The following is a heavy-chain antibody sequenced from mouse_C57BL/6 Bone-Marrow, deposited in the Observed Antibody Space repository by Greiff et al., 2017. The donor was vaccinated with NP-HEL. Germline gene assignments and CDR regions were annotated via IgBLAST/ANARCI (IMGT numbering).Heavy chain of an antibody. CDR2: INPNNGGT. D-gene: IGHD2-2*01. CDR3: ARKDYYGDDDWYFDV. Sequence: VQLQQPGTELVKPGASVKLSCKASGYTFTDYYMNWVKQSHGKSLEWIGDINPNNGGTSYNQKFKGKATLTVDKSSSTAYMELRSLTSEDSAVYYCARKDYYGDDDWYFDVWGTGTTVTVSS. V-gene: IGHV1-26*01. CDR1: GYTFTDYY. J-gene: IGHJ1*03.